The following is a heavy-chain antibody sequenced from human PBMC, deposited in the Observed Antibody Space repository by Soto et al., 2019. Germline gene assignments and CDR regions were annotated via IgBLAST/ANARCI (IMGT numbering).Heavy chain of an antibody. D-gene: IGHD3-3*01. CDR2: INHSGST. J-gene: IGHJ4*02. V-gene: IGHV4-34*01. Sequence: PSETLSLTCAVYGGSFSGYYWSWIRQPPGKGLEWIGEINHSGSTNYNPSLKSRVTISVDTSKNQFSLKLSSVTAADTAVYYCARKTLRTIFGVVIINYFDYWGQGTLVTVSS. CDR1: GGSFSGYY. CDR3: ARKTLRTIFGVVIINYFDY.